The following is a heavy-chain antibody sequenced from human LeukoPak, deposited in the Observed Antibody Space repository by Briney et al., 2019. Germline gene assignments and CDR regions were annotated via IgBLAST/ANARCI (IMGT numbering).Heavy chain of an antibody. V-gene: IGHV1-18*01. D-gene: IGHD3-9*01. Sequence: ASVTVSCKASGYTFTSYGISWVRQAPGQGLEWMGWISAYNGNTNYVQKVQGRVTMTTDTSTSTAYMELRSLRSDDTAVYYCARDAGAYDILTGYYRTGAFDIWGQGTMVTVSS. J-gene: IGHJ3*02. CDR3: ARDAGAYDILTGYYRTGAFDI. CDR2: ISAYNGNT. CDR1: GYTFTSYG.